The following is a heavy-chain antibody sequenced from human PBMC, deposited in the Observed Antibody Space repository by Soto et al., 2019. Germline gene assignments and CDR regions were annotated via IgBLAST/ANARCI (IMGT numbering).Heavy chain of an antibody. CDR3: ARATRAGGPLIDWFDP. V-gene: IGHV4-61*01. D-gene: IGHD2-8*01. CDR2: IYYSGST. J-gene: IGHJ5*02. CDR1: GGSFSSGSYY. Sequence: PXATLSLTCTVSGGSFSSGSYYWSWIRQPPGKGLEWIGYIYYSGSTNYNPSLKSRVTISVDTSKNQFSLKLSSVTAADTAVYYCARATRAGGPLIDWFDPWGQGTLVTVSS.